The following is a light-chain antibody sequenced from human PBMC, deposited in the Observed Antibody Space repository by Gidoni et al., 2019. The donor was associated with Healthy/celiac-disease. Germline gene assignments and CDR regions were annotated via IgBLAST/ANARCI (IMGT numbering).Light chain of an antibody. J-gene: IGLJ2*01. CDR1: SSNIGAGYD. V-gene: IGLV1-40*01. CDR3: QSYDSSMSGVV. CDR2: GNS. Sequence: QSVLTQPPSMSGAPGQRVTSSCPGSSSNIGAGYDVHWYQQLPGTAPKLLIYGNSNRPSGVPDRFSGSKSGTSASLAITGLQAEDEADYYCQSYDSSMSGVVFGGGTKLTVL.